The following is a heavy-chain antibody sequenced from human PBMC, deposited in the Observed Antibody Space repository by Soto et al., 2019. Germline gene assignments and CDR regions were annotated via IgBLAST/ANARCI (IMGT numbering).Heavy chain of an antibody. V-gene: IGHV1-18*04. CDR1: GYTFTSYG. CDR2: ISAYNGNT. J-gene: IGHJ6*02. Sequence: QVQLVQSGAEVKKPGASVKVSCKASGYTFTSYGISWARQAPGQGLEWMGWISAYNGNTNYAQKLQGRVTMTTDTSTSTAYMELRSLRSDDTAVYYCARVPGYDFWSGYRYGMDVWGQGTTVTVSS. CDR3: ARVPGYDFWSGYRYGMDV. D-gene: IGHD3-3*01.